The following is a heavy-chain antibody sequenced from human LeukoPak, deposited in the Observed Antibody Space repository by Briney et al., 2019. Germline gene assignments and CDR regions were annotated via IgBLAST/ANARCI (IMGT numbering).Heavy chain of an antibody. J-gene: IGHJ4*02. D-gene: IGHD3-16*02. CDR2: IWYDGSNK. V-gene: IGHV3-33*01. CDR1: GFTFSSYG. CDR3: ARDGGTYYDYVWGSYRYNPPDY. Sequence: AGGALRLSCAASGFTFSSYGMHWVRQAPGKGLEGVAVIWYDGSNKYYADSVKGRFTISRDNSKNTLYLQMNSLRAEDTAVYYCARDGGTYYDYVWGSYRYNPPDYWGQGTLVTVS.